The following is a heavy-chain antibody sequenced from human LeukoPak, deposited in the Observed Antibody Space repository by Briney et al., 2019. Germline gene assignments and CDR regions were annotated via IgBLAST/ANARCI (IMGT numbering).Heavy chain of an antibody. V-gene: IGHV3-48*01. J-gene: IGHJ4*02. Sequence: GGSLRLSCAASGFTVSSNYMSWVRQAPGKGLEWVSYISTTGSTIYYADSVKGRFTISRDNAKNSLYLQMNSLRAEDSAVYYCARDSIAVAADLDYWGQGTLVTVSS. D-gene: IGHD6-19*01. CDR2: ISTTGSTI. CDR3: ARDSIAVAADLDY. CDR1: GFTVSSNY.